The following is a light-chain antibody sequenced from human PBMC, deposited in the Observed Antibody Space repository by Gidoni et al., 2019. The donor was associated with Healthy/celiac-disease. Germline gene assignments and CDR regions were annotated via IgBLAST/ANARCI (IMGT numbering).Light chain of an antibody. CDR1: QDISNI. V-gene: IGKV1-33*01. CDR2: DAS. J-gene: IGKJ5*01. Sequence: DIQMTQSPSSLSASVGDRVTSTCQASQDISNILNWYQQKPGKAPKLLIYDASNLETGVPSRFSRSGSGPDFTFTISSLQPHAIATYYCQQYDNLPITFGHGTRLEIK. CDR3: QQYDNLPIT.